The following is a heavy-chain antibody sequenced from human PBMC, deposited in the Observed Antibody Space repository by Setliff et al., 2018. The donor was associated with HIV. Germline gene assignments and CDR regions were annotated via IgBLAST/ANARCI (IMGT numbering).Heavy chain of an antibody. CDR2: IYYSGST. V-gene: IGHV4-30-4*08. Sequence: SETLSLTCTVSGGSINSTSYYWGWIRQPPGKGLEWIGNIYYSGSTYYNPSLKSRVTISVDTSKNQFSLKLSSVTAADTAVYYCANLKGHYFDTSGYYNNWFDPWGQGTLVTVSS. D-gene: IGHD3-22*01. CDR1: GGSINSTSYY. J-gene: IGHJ5*02. CDR3: ANLKGHYFDTSGYYNNWFDP.